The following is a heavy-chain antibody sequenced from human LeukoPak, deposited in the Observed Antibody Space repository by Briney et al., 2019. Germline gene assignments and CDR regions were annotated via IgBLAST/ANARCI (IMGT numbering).Heavy chain of an antibody. J-gene: IGHJ5*02. CDR3: ASTIAVAGNSRWFDP. V-gene: IGHV4-59*01. Sequence: SETLSLTRTVSGGSISSYYWSWIRQPPGKGLEWIGYIYYSGSTNYNPSLKSRVTISVDTSKNQFSLKLSSVTAADTAVYYCASTIAVAGNSRWFDPWGQGTLVTVSS. CDR2: IYYSGST. CDR1: GGSISSYY. D-gene: IGHD6-19*01.